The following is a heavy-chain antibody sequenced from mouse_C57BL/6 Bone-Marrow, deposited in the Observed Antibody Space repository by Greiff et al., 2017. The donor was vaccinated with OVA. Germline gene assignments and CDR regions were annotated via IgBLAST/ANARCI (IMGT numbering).Heavy chain of an antibody. CDR3: TPIYYGIYYAMDY. J-gene: IGHJ4*01. V-gene: IGHV1-5*01. CDR2: IYPGNSDT. Sequence: QLQQSGTVLARPGASVKMSCKTSGYTFTSYWMHWVKQRPGQGLEWIGAIYPGNSDTSYNQKFKGKAKLTAVTSASTAYMELSSLTNEDSAVYYCTPIYYGIYYAMDYWGQGTSVTVSS. CDR1: GYTFTSYW. D-gene: IGHD2-1*01.